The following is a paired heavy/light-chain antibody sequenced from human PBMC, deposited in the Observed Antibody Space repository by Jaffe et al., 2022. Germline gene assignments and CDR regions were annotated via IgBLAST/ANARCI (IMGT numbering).Light chain of an antibody. CDR2: QDA. J-gene: IGLJ2*01. CDR3: QAWDSHVV. Sequence: SYELTQPPSVSVSPGQTASITCSGDKLGDKYSYWYQQKPGQSPVLVIYQDAKRPSGIPERFSGSNSGNTATLTISGTQAMDEADYYCQAWDSHVVFGGGTKLTVL. CDR1: KLGDKY. V-gene: IGLV3-1*01.
Heavy chain of an antibody. D-gene: IGHD3-22*01. CDR1: GYSFTSFW. CDR2: IHPADSDT. CDR3: VRRISRFYDSDDYYFDY. V-gene: IGHV5-51*03. J-gene: IGHJ4*02. Sequence: EVQLVQSGAEVKKPGESLKISCKGSGYSFTSFWIGWVRQMPGKGLERMGIIHPADSDTRYSPSFQGQVTISADKSISTAYLQWSSLKASDTAMYYCVRRISRFYDSDDYYFDYWGQGTLVTVSS.